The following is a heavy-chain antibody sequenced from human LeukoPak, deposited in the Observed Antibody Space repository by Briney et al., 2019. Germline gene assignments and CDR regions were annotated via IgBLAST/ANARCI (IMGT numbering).Heavy chain of an antibody. CDR1: GFTFSNYA. V-gene: IGHV3-23*01. CDR2: FSGNDGST. CDR3: AKMTPRSYHMDV. J-gene: IGHJ6*03. Sequence: PGGSLRLSCATSGFTFSNYAINWVRQAPGKGLEWVSAFSGNDGSTYYADSVRGRFTISRHNSKHTLYLQMTSLRAEDTAVYYCAKMTPRSYHMDVWGKGTTVTVSS.